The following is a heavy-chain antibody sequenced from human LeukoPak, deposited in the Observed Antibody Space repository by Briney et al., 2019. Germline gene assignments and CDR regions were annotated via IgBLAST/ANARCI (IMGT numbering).Heavy chain of an antibody. D-gene: IGHD3-3*01. CDR1: GFTVSSYS. J-gene: IGHJ4*02. CDR2: ISSSSSTI. CDR3: ARDSGGRITIFGAVKPFDY. V-gene: IGHV3-48*02. Sequence: GALRLSCAASGFTVSSYSMNWVGEAPGRGLEWVSYISSSSSTIYYADSVKGRFTISRDNAKNSLYLQMNRLRDEDTAVYYCARDSGGRITIFGAVKPFDYWGQGTLVTVSS.